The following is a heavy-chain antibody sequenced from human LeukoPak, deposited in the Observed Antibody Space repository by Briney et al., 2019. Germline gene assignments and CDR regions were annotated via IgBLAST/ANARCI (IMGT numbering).Heavy chain of an antibody. Sequence: PGGSLRLSCVVSGFTSSSYGMHWVRQAPGKGLEWVAVIWYDGSNKYYADSVKGRFTISRDNSKNTLYLQMNSLRAEDTAVYYCAKDSSGAYYYDSSGYYLNWGQGTLVTVSS. V-gene: IGHV3-30*02. CDR3: AKDSSGAYYYDSSGYYLN. CDR1: GFTSSSYG. D-gene: IGHD3-22*01. CDR2: IWYDGSNK. J-gene: IGHJ4*02.